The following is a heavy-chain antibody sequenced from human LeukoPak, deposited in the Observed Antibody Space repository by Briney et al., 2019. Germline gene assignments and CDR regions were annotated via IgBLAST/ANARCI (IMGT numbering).Heavy chain of an antibody. D-gene: IGHD3-10*01. V-gene: IGHV3-9*01. J-gene: IGHJ4*02. Sequence: PGGSLRLSCAASGFTFDDYATHWVRQAPGKGLEWVSGISWNSGSIGYADSVKGRFTISRDNAKNSLYLQMNSLRAEDTAVYYCARETLMAYYFDYWGQGTLVTVSS. CDR1: GFTFDDYA. CDR3: ARETLMAYYFDY. CDR2: ISWNSGSI.